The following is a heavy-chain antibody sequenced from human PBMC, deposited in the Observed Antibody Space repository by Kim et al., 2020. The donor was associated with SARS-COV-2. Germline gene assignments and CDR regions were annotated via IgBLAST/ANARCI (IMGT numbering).Heavy chain of an antibody. CDR3: ARIPRLKRLLDY. J-gene: IGHJ4*02. D-gene: IGHD5-12*01. CDR2: INHSGST. CDR1: GGSFSGYY. V-gene: IGHV4-34*01. Sequence: SETLSLTCAVYGGSFSGYYWSWIRQPPGKGLEWIGEINHSGSTNYNPSLKSRVTISVDTSKNQFSLKLSSVTAADTAVYYCARIPRLKRLLDYWGQGTLVTVSS.